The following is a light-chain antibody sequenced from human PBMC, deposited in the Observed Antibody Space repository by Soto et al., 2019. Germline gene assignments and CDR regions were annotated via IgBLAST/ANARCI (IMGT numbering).Light chain of an antibody. J-gene: IGKJ1*01. Sequence: EIVMTQSPATLSVSPGERATLSCRASQSVSSNLAWYQQKPGQAPRLLIYGASTRATGIPARFSGSGSGTEVTPTSSGLQSEDFAVYYRQQYNNWPPWTFRQGNKVEIK. CDR1: QSVSSN. CDR3: QQYNNWPPWT. V-gene: IGKV3-15*01. CDR2: GAS.